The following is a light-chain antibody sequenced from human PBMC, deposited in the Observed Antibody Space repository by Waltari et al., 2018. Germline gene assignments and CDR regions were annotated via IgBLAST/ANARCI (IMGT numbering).Light chain of an antibody. V-gene: IGKV1-39*01. CDR1: QSISSY. CDR2: AAS. J-gene: IGKJ2*02. CDR3: QQSYSTAST. Sequence: DIQMTQSPSSLSASVGDRVTITCRASQSISSYLNWYQQKPGKAPKLLIYAASSLQSGVPSRFSGSGSWTDFTLTISSLQPEDFATYYCQQSYSTASTFGQGTKLEIK.